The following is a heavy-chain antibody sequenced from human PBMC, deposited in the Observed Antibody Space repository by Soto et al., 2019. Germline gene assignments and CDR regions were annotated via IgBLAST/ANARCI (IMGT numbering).Heavy chain of an antibody. Sequence: ASVKVSCKASGYNFTNYGISWVRQAPGQGLEWMGWISGHNGNTNYAQKIQGRVTMTTDTSTRTAYMELRSLRSDETAVYYCARCIAARLTHFDYGMDVSGQGTRVTVSS. D-gene: IGHD6-6*01. CDR3: ARCIAARLTHFDYGMDV. V-gene: IGHV1-18*01. J-gene: IGHJ6*02. CDR1: GYNFTNYG. CDR2: ISGHNGNT.